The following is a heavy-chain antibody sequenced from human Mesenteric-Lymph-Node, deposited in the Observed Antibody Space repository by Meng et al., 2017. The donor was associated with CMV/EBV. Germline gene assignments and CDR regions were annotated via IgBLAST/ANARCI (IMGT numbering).Heavy chain of an antibody. CDR2: IIPILGIA. CDR3: AGGIAAAGSRWFDP. D-gene: IGHD6-13*01. Sequence: QVQLEQSGAEVKTPGSSVKVSCKASGGTFSSYTISWVRQAPGQGLEWMGRIIPILGIANYAQKFQGRVTITADKSTSTAYMELSSLRSEDTAVYYCAGGIAAAGSRWFDPWGQGTLVTVSS. V-gene: IGHV1-69*02. CDR1: GGTFSSYT. J-gene: IGHJ5*02.